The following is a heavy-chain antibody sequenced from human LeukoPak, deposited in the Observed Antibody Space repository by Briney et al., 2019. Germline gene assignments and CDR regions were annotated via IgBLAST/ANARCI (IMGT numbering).Heavy chain of an antibody. CDR2: IYYTGTT. V-gene: IGHV4-59*01. D-gene: IGHD4-17*01. Sequence: SETLSLTCTISGDSTNTYFWSWIRQPPGKGLEWIGYIYYTGTTNYNPSLKSRVTISVDPSKNQFSLKESSVTAADTGVYYCASKSTDHGELRFDYWGQGTLVTVSS. CDR3: ASKSTDHGELRFDY. CDR1: GDSTNTYF. J-gene: IGHJ4*02.